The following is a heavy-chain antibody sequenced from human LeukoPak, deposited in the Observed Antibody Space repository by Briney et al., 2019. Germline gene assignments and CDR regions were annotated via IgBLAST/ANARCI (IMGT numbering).Heavy chain of an antibody. V-gene: IGHV3-48*01. D-gene: IGHD3-22*01. J-gene: IGHJ4*02. CDR3: ATDYYNSSGYYTGSY. CDR1: GFTFSSFH. Sequence: GGSLRLSCAASGFTFSSFHINWVRQAPGKGLEWLSYISRDSTTIYYADSVKGRFTISRDNAKNSLYLQMNSLRAEDTAVYHCATDYYNSSGYYTGSYWGQGTLVTVSS. CDR2: ISRDSTTI.